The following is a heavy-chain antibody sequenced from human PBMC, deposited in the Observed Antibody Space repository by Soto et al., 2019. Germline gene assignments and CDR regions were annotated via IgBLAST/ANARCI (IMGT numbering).Heavy chain of an antibody. CDR1: GFSLSTSGVG. Sequence: SGPTLVNPTQTLTLTCTFSGFSLSTSGVGVGWIRQPPGKALEWLALIYWNDDKRYSPSLKSRLTITKDTSKNQVVLTMTNMDPVDTXXXXCAXXRWGPHXXXFDYXGQGTLVTVSS. V-gene: IGHV2-5*01. D-gene: IGHD7-27*01. CDR2: IYWNDDK. CDR3: AXXRWGPHXXXFDY. J-gene: IGHJ4*02.